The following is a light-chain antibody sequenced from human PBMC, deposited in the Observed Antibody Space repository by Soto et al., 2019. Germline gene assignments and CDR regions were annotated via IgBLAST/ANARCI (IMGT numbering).Light chain of an antibody. Sequence: QSVLTQPPSASGTPGQRVTISCSGSSSNIGSNTVNWYQQLPGTAPKLLIYNNIQRPSGVPDRFSGSKSGTSASLAISGLQSEDEADYYCAAWDDTLNGPVFGGGTQLTVL. J-gene: IGLJ2*01. CDR2: NNI. CDR1: SSNIGSNT. CDR3: AAWDDTLNGPV. V-gene: IGLV1-44*01.